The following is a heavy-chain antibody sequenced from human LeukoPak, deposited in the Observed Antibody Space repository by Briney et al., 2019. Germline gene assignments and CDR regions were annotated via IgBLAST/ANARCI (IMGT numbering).Heavy chain of an antibody. CDR2: ISGSGGST. D-gene: IGHD4-17*01. CDR1: GFTFSSYA. V-gene: IGHV3-23*01. CDR3: AAPTYGMDV. Sequence: GGPLSLSCAASGFTFSSYAMSWVRQAPGKGLEWVSPISGSGGSTYYADSVKGRFTISRDNSKNTLYLQMNSLRAEDTAVYYCAAPTYGMDVWVQGTAVTVSS. J-gene: IGHJ6*02.